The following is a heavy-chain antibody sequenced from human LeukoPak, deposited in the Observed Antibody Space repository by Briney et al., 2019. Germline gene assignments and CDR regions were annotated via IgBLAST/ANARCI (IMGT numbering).Heavy chain of an antibody. CDR1: GGTFSSYA. V-gene: IGHV1-69*13. CDR3: ARVYYDFWSGYLYYFDY. D-gene: IGHD3-3*01. Sequence: SVKVSCKASGGTFSSYAISWVRQAPGQGLEWMGRIIPIFGTANYAQKFQGRVTITADESTSTAYMELSSLRSEDTAVYYCARVYYDFWSGYLYYFDYWGQGTLVTVSS. CDR2: IIPIFGTA. J-gene: IGHJ4*02.